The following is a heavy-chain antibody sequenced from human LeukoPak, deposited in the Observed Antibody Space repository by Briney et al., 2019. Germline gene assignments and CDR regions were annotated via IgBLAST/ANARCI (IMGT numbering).Heavy chain of an antibody. CDR1: GFTFSSYA. D-gene: IGHD3-10*01. J-gene: IGHJ4*02. Sequence: GGSLRLSCAASGFTFSSYAMSWVRQAPGKGLEWVSAISVSGGSTYYADSVKGRFTISRDNSKNTLYLQMNSLRAEDTAVYYCAKDYYYGSGSYYFDYWGQGTLVTVSS. CDR3: AKDYYYGSGSYYFDY. V-gene: IGHV3-23*01. CDR2: ISVSGGST.